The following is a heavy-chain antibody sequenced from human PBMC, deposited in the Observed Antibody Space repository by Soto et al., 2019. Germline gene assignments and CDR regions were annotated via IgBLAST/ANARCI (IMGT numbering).Heavy chain of an antibody. CDR3: AIGHWLGK. D-gene: IGHD6-19*01. V-gene: IGHV3-7*01. CDR2: IKQDGNEK. CDR1: EFTCRDYL. Sequence: PGGSQRLSCGAAEFTCRDYLMSWIRQDPGKGLEWVATIKQDGNEKYYVDSVKGRFTISRDNAKNSLYLQLNALRAEDTAVYYCAIGHWLGKWGQGTLVTVSS. J-gene: IGHJ4*02.